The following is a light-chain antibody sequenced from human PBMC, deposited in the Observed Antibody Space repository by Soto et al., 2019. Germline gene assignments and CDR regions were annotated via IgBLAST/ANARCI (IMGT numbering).Light chain of an antibody. CDR1: QGISIL. Sequence: DIQMTQSPSSLSASVGDRVTITCRASQGISILLNWYQHKPGQAPKLLIRDVSNLHSGVPSSFSGSGSGTDFTLTISNLQPEDFATYYCQQTFITPPHTFGGGTRVEIK. V-gene: IGKV1-39*01. CDR3: QQTFITPPHT. CDR2: DVS. J-gene: IGKJ4*01.